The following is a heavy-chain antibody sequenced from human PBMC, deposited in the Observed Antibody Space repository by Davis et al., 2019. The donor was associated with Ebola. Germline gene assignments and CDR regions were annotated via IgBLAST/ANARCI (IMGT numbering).Heavy chain of an antibody. CDR1: GGSFSGYY. CDR3: ARELSYSSGPKVSWFDP. CDR2: INYSGST. D-gene: IGHD6-19*01. J-gene: IGHJ5*02. Sequence: PSETLSLTCAVYGGSFSGYYWSWIRQPPGRGLEWIGYINYSGSTNYNPSLKSRVTISVDTSKNHFSLKLSSVTAADTAVYYCARELSYSSGPKVSWFDPWGQGTLVTVSS. V-gene: IGHV4-59*12.